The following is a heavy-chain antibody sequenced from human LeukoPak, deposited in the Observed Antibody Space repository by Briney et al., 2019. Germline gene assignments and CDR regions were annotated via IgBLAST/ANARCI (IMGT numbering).Heavy chain of an antibody. CDR3: AKETPYKAFWSGHNY. D-gene: IGHD3-3*01. CDR1: GFTFSSYA. V-gene: IGHV3-23*01. Sequence: GGSLRLSCAASGFTFSSYAMSWVRQAPGKGLEWVSAISATSTYYADSVKGRFTISRDNSKNTLYLQMNSLRAEDTAVYYCAKETPYKAFWSGHNYWGQGALVTVSS. CDR2: ISATST. J-gene: IGHJ4*02.